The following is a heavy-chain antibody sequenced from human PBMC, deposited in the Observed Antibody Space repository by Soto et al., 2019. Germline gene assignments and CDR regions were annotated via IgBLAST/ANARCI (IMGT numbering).Heavy chain of an antibody. CDR1: GYTFTGYY. V-gene: IGHV1-2*02. J-gene: IGHJ6*02. Sequence: GASVKVSCKASGYTFTGYYIHWVREAPGQGLEWMGWINPQTGGTSCAQKFQGRVTLSRDTSINTAYLELSRLTFDDAAVYFCARERYQVISDGMDVWGQGTTVTVSS. CDR3: ARERYQVISDGMDV. CDR2: INPQTGGT. D-gene: IGHD2-2*01.